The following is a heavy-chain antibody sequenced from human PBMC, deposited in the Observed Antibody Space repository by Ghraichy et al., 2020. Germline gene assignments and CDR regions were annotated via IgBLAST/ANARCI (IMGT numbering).Heavy chain of an antibody. V-gene: IGHV3-30*18. J-gene: IGHJ4*02. CDR3: AKDLRSGLPASDY. CDR2: ISYDGSNK. CDR1: GFTFSNYG. D-gene: IGHD6-19*01. Sequence: GGSLRLSCAASGFTFSNYGIHWVRQAPGKGLEWVAVISYDGSNKYYADSVKGRFTISRDNSKNTMFLQLNSLRVEDTAVYYCAKDLRSGLPASDYWGQGTLVMVSS.